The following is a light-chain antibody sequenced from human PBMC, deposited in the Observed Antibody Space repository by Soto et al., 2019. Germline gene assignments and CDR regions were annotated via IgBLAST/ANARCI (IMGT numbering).Light chain of an antibody. CDR1: QSVYNN. CDR3: QQYGTSEII. CDR2: GAS. V-gene: IGKV3-15*01. Sequence: EIAITQSPATLSASPGVRASLSCSASQSVYNNLAWYQQKPGQAPRLLIYGASTRATGIPARFSGSGSGTEFTLTISGLQSEDFAVFFCQQYGTSEIIFGQGTRLEI. J-gene: IGKJ5*01.